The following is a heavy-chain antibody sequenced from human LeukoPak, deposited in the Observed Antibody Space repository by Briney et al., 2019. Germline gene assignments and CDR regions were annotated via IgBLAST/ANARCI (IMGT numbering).Heavy chain of an antibody. CDR2: IYYSGNT. J-gene: IGHJ5*02. V-gene: IGHV4-39*01. CDR3: ARRGSGLNWFDP. Sequence: SETLSLTCTVSGGPISSGDYYWGWIRQPPGRGLEWIGSIYYSGNTYYNPSLKSRLTISVDTSKNQFSLKLSSVTAADTAVYYCARRGSGLNWFDPWGQGTRVTVSS. D-gene: IGHD3-10*01. CDR1: GGPISSGDYY.